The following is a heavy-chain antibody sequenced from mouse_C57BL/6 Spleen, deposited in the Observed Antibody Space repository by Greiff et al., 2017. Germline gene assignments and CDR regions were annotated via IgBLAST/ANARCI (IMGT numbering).Heavy chain of an antibody. CDR3: ARRLRLFDY. Sequence: VQLQQSGPELVKPGASVKISCKASGYSFTGYYMNWVKQSPEKSLEWIGEINPSTGGTTYNQKLKAKATLTVDKSSSTAYMQLKSLTSEDSAVYYCARRLRLFDYWGQGTTLTVSS. J-gene: IGHJ2*01. CDR1: GYSFTGYY. CDR2: INPSTGGT. D-gene: IGHD1-2*01. V-gene: IGHV1-42*01.